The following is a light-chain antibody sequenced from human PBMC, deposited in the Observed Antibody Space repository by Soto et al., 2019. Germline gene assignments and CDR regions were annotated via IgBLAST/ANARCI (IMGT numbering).Light chain of an antibody. CDR2: EVS. V-gene: IGLV2-14*01. J-gene: IGLJ3*02. Sequence: QSALTQPASVSGSPGQSITISCTGTSSDVGGYNFVSWYQQHPGKAPKLMIFEVSNRPSGVSNRFSASKSGNTASLTISGLQPEDEADYYCSSYRTSSTWVFGGGTKLTGL. CDR3: SSYRTSSTWV. CDR1: SSDVGGYNF.